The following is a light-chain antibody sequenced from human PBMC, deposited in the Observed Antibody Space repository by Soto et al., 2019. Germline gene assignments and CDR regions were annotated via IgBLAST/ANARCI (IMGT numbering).Light chain of an antibody. J-gene: IGLJ2*01. CDR2: EVS. CDR3: SSYTSSSTLVV. Sequence: QSVLTQPASVSGSPGQSITISCTGTSGDVGGYNYVSLYQQHPGKAPKLMFYEVSNRPSGVSNRFSGSKSGNTASLTSSGLQAEDEADYYCSSYTSSSTLVVFGGGTKLTVL. CDR1: SGDVGGYNY. V-gene: IGLV2-14*01.